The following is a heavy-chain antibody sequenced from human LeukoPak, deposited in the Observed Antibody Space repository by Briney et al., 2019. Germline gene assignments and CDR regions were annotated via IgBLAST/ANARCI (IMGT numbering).Heavy chain of an antibody. CDR1: GFTVSSSY. CDR3: ARDGPPMI. D-gene: IGHD3-22*01. CDR2: IHSGGGT. V-gene: IGHV3-53*01. J-gene: IGHJ4*02. Sequence: GGSLRLSCAASGFTVSSSYMSWVRQAPGKGLEWVSIIHSGGGTFYADSVKGRFATSRDNSKNTLYLQMNNVRVGDTAVYFCARDGPPMIGGQGTLVTVSS.